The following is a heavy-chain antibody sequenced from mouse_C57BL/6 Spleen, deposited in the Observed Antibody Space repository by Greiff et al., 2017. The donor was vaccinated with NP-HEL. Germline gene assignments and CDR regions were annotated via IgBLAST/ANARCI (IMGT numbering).Heavy chain of an antibody. J-gene: IGHJ1*03. CDR3: ASYYYGSSRSYWYFDV. V-gene: IGHV14-2*01. CDR1: GFNITDYY. CDR2: IDPEDGET. Sequence: VQLQQSGAELVKPGASVKLSCTASGFNITDYYMHWVKQRTEQGLEWIGRIDPEDGETKYAPKFQGKATITADTSSNTAYLQLSSLTSEDTAVYYCASYYYGSSRSYWYFDVWGTGTTVTVSS. D-gene: IGHD1-1*01.